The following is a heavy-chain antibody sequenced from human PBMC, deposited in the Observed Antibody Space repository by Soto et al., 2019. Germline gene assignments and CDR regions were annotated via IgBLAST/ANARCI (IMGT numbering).Heavy chain of an antibody. CDR2: IYYSGTT. D-gene: IGHD3-22*01. CDR3: ARAPYHDNSGHYY. Sequence: QVRLQESGPGLVKPSQTLSLTCTVSGASITSDSHYWSWIRQHPGEGLVWIGYIYYSGTTYYNPSLKGRVIISIDTSKNHFSLKLSTVTAADTAVYYCARAPYHDNSGHYYWGQGTLVTVSS. V-gene: IGHV4-31*03. CDR1: GASITSDSHY. J-gene: IGHJ4*02.